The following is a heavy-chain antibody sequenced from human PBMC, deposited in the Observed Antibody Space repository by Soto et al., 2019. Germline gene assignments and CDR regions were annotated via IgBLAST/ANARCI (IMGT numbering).Heavy chain of an antibody. J-gene: IGHJ6*02. CDR2: ISAYNGNT. Sequence: QVRLVQSGAEVKKPGASVKVSCKASGYTFTSYGISWVRQAPGQGLEWMGWISAYNGNTNYAQKLQGRVTMTTDTSTSTAYMELRSLRSDDTAVYYCARGLEGSSGYYGYYYYYGMDVWGQGTTVTVSS. V-gene: IGHV1-18*04. CDR3: ARGLEGSSGYYGYYYYYGMDV. CDR1: GYTFTSYG. D-gene: IGHD3-22*01.